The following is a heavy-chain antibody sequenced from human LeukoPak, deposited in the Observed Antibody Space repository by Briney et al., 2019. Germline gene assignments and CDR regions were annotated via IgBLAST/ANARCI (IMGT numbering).Heavy chain of an antibody. CDR1: GFPFSDFS. D-gene: IGHD1-1*01. CDR2: TNSGGTTT. Sequence: RGSLRLSCATSGFPFSDFSMTWVRQAPGKGLEWISTTNSGGTTTYYAESVKGRFTISRDNSRNTLYLQMNSLRAEDTAVFYCARDFRGRPRDDSYFDFWGQGTLVTVSS. CDR3: ARDFRGRPRDDSYFDF. V-gene: IGHV3-23*01. J-gene: IGHJ4*02.